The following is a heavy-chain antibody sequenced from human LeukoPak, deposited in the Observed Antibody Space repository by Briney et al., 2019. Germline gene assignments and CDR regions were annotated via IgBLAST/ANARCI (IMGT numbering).Heavy chain of an antibody. CDR3: ARGLGAIGKGTLDY. CDR1: RYTLTDYY. Sequence: ASVKDSCKASRYTLTDYYLNSVRPAPGQGLECMGWIHPNSGGIKYAQKFQCRVTMTRDTSISTAYMELSELTSDDTAVYYCARGLGAIGKGTLDYWGQGTLVTVSS. V-gene: IGHV1-2*02. CDR2: IHPNSGGI. J-gene: IGHJ4*02. D-gene: IGHD1-26*01.